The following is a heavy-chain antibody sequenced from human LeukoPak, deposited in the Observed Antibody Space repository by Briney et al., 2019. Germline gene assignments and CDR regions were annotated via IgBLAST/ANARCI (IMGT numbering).Heavy chain of an antibody. J-gene: IGHJ4*02. CDR3: ARDPSVGASNYFDY. CDR2: ISSSSSYI. Sequence: GGSLRLSCAASGFTFSSYSMNWVHQAPGKGLEWVSSISSSSSYIYYADSVKGRFTISRDNSKNTLYLQMNSLRAEDTAVYYCARDPSVGASNYFDYWGQGTLVTVSS. D-gene: IGHD1-26*01. V-gene: IGHV3-21*01. CDR1: GFTFSSYS.